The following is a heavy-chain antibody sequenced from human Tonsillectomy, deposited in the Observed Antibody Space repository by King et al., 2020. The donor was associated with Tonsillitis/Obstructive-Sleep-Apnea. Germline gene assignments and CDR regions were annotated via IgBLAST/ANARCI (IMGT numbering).Heavy chain of an antibody. D-gene: IGHD2-2*01. CDR2: IKSKTHRGTT. CDR3: TTASLNCSSTSCYYYYYYYMDV. CDR1: GFTFNNAW. J-gene: IGHJ6*03. V-gene: IGHV3-15*01. Sequence: VQLVESGGGLVKPGGSLRLSCAASGFTFNNAWMNWVRQAPGKGLEWVGRIKSKTHRGTTDYAAPVKGRFTISRDDSKNTLYLQMNSLKTEDTAVYYCTTASLNCSSTSCYYYYYYYMDVWGKGTTVTVSS.